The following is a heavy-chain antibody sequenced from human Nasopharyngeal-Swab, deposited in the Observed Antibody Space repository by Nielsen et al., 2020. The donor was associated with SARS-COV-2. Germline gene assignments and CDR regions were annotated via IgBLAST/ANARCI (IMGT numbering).Heavy chain of an antibody. V-gene: IGHV3-30-3*01. CDR3: ASAYGGSYWYFDL. CDR2: ISYDGSNK. CDR1: GFTFSSYA. Sequence: GESLKISCAASGFTFSSYAMHWVHQAPGKGLEWVAVISYDGSNKYYADSVKGRFTISRDNSKNTLYLQMNSLRAEDTAVYYCASAYGGSYWYFDLWGRGTLVTVSS. J-gene: IGHJ2*01. D-gene: IGHD4-23*01.